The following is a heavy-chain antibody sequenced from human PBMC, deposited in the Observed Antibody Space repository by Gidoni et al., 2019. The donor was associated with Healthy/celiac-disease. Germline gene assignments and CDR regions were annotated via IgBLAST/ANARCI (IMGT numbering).Heavy chain of an antibody. Sequence: QVQLVESGGGVVQPGRSLRLSCAASGFTFSSYGMHWVRQAPGKGLEWVAVIWYDGSNKYYADSVKGRFTISRDNSKNTLYLQMNSLRAEDTAVYYCARDQVDSSGPDYWGQGTLVTVSS. CDR3: ARDQVDSSGPDY. D-gene: IGHD6-19*01. V-gene: IGHV3-33*01. CDR2: IWYDGSNK. J-gene: IGHJ4*02. CDR1: GFTFSSYG.